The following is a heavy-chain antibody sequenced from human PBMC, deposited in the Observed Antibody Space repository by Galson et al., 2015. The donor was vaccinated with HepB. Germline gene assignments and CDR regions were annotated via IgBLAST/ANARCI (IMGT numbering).Heavy chain of an antibody. J-gene: IGHJ6*03. CDR2: IKSKTDGGTT. Sequence: SLRLSCAASGFTFSNAWMSWVRQAPGKGLEWVGRIKSKTDGGTTDYAAPVKGRFTISRDDSKNTLYLQMYSLKTEDTAVYYCTTAVTDPDQHYYYYMDVWGKGTTVTVSS. CDR3: TTAVTDPDQHYYYYMDV. CDR1: GFTFSNAW. D-gene: IGHD4-11*01. V-gene: IGHV3-15*01.